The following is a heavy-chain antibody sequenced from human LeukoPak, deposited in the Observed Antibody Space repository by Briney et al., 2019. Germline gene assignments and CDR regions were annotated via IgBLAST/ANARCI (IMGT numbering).Heavy chain of an antibody. V-gene: IGHV3-23*05. CDR3: ASNYYYDSSGYFI. CDR1: GFTFSNYV. J-gene: IGHJ4*02. CDR2: INGSGSFT. Sequence: GGSLRLSCAASGFTFSNYVMGWVRQDPGKGLQWVSIINGSGSFTSYADSVKGRLTISRDNSKNTLYLQMNSLRAEDTAVYYCASNYYYDSSGYFIWGQGTLVTVSS. D-gene: IGHD3-22*01.